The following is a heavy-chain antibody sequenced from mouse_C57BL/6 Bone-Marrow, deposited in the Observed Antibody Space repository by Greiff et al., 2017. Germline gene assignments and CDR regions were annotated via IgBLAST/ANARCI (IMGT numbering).Heavy chain of an antibody. D-gene: IGHD3-2*02. CDR1: GYTFTSYW. CDR3: AGQLRLPHYYAMDY. V-gene: IGHV1-64*01. CDR2: IHPNSGST. Sequence: QVQLQQPGAELVKPGASVKLSCKASGYTFTSYWMHWVKQRPGQGLEWIGMIHPNSGSTNYNEKFKSKATLTVDNSSSTAYMQLSSLTSEDSAVYYCAGQLRLPHYYAMDYWGQGTSVTVSS. J-gene: IGHJ4*01.